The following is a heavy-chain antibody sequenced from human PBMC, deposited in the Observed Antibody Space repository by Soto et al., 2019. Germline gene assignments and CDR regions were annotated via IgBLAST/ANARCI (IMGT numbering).Heavy chain of an antibody. D-gene: IGHD2-15*01. J-gene: IGHJ4*02. CDR3: AGLGGDRGWY. CDR1: SVSFTNYY. CDR2: VHDSGRS. Sequence: QVQLQESGPGLVKPSEALSLTCTVSSVSFTNYYWTWIRQSPGKGLEWIGYVHDSGRSNYNPSLKSRDKRSLDPNKKQFSRKLHSVTAEGPAVLYCAGLGGDRGWYWGQGTLVTVSS. V-gene: IGHV4-59*01.